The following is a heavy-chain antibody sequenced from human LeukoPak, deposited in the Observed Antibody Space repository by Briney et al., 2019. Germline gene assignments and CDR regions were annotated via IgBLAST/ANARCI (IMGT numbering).Heavy chain of an antibody. D-gene: IGHD3-9*01. CDR1: GGSISSYY. J-gene: IGHJ6*02. CDR3: ARTGPHYYYGMDV. CDR2: IYYRGST. V-gene: IGHV4-59*01. Sequence: SETLSLTCTVSGGSISSYYWSWIRQPPGKGLEWIGYIYYRGSTNYNPSLKSRVTISVDTSKNQFSLKLSSVTAADTAVYYCARTGPHYYYGMDVWGQGTTVTVS.